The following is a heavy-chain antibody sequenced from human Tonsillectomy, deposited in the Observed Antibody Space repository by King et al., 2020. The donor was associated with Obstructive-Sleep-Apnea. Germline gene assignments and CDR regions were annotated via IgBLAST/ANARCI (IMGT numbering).Heavy chain of an antibody. Sequence: VQLVESGGGLVQPGRSLRLSCAASGFTFDDYAMHWVRQAPGKGLEWVSGISWNSGSIGYADSVKGRFTISRDNAKNSLYLQMNSLRAEDTALYYCAKVSYYDSSGYPRAPFDYWGQGTLVTVSS. V-gene: IGHV3-9*01. CDR2: ISWNSGSI. J-gene: IGHJ4*02. CDR1: GFTFDDYA. D-gene: IGHD3-22*01. CDR3: AKVSYYDSSGYPRAPFDY.